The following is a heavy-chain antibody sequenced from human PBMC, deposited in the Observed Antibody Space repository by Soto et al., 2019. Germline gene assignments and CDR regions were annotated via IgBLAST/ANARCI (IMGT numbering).Heavy chain of an antibody. Sequence: ASVKVSCKASGGTFSSYTISWVRQAPGQGLEWMGRIIPILGIANYAQKFQGRVTITADKSTSTAYMELSSLRSEDTAVYYCARLVVVAATFAFDIWGQGTMVTVSS. CDR3: ARLVVVAATFAFDI. CDR2: IIPILGIA. D-gene: IGHD2-15*01. J-gene: IGHJ3*02. CDR1: GGTFSSYT. V-gene: IGHV1-69*02.